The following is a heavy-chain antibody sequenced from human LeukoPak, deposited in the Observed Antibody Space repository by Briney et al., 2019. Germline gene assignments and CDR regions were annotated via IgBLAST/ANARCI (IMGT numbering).Heavy chain of an antibody. Sequence: GGSLRLSCAASGFTFSTHDVNWVRQAPGKGLEWVSFINSRSSTIYYADSVKGRFTISRDNAKNSVSLQMNSLRVDDTAVYYCARGPDYGARSDFLDTWGQGTLVTVSS. J-gene: IGHJ5*02. CDR2: INSRSSTI. D-gene: IGHD3-10*01. V-gene: IGHV3-48*04. CDR3: ARGPDYGARSDFLDT. CDR1: GFTFSTHD.